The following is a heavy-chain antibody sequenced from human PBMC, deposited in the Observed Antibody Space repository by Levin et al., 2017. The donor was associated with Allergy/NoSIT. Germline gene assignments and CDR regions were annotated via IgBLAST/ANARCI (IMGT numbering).Heavy chain of an antibody. CDR1: GGSISTDNW. Sequence: SETLSLTCAVSGGSISTDNWWSWIRQPPGKWLEWIGEIYRSGDTNHNPSLRSRVTLSVAKSKNHFPLKLSSVTAADTAEYYCATVEGLFCSGVSCSYSFHYWGQGALVTVSS. CDR2: IYRSGDT. J-gene: IGHJ4*02. V-gene: IGHV4-4*02. CDR3: ATVEGLFCSGVSCSYSFHY. D-gene: IGHD3-9*01.